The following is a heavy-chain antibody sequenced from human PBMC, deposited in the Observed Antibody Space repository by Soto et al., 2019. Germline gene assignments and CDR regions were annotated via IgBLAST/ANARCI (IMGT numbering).Heavy chain of an antibody. J-gene: IGHJ4*02. V-gene: IGHV4-34*01. CDR2: ISHSGNT. CDR1: GEPFSGYY. CDR3: AREGNLGRWLQPLDF. Sequence: SETLSLTCAVYGEPFSGYYWTWVRQPPGEGLEWIGEISHSGNTKYNPSLKSRVTMSVDTSKNQFSLKLISVTAADTAKYFCAREGNLGRWLQPLDFWGQGTLVTVSS. D-gene: IGHD5-12*01.